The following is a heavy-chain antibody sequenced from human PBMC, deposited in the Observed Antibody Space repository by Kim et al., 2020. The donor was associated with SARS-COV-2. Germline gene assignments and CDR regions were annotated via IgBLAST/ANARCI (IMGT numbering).Heavy chain of an antibody. Sequence: SETLSLTCTVSGGSISSSSYYWGWIRQPPGKGLEWIGSIYYSGSTYYNPSLKSRVTISVDTSKNQFSLKLSSVTAADTAVYYCARDRSLAYCGGDCWGGIDYFDYWGQGTLVTVSS. J-gene: IGHJ4*02. CDR1: GGSISSSSYY. CDR2: IYYSGST. V-gene: IGHV4-39*07. CDR3: ARDRSLAYCGGDCWGGIDYFDY. D-gene: IGHD2-21*02.